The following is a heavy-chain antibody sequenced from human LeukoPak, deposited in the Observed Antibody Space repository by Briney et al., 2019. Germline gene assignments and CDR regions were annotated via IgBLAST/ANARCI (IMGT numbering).Heavy chain of an antibody. CDR2: RYHSGSS. V-gene: IGHV4-61*08. Sequence: ESGPALVKPTQTLTLTCTFSGFSLSTSGMCVSWIRQPPGKGPEWMGYRYHSGSSNYNPSLKGRVTISVDTSKNQFSLKLTSVTAADTAVYYCATTSESLVYCGGDCDPSNIWGQGTMVTVSS. D-gene: IGHD2-21*02. J-gene: IGHJ3*02. CDR3: ATTSESLVYCGGDCDPSNI. CDR1: GFSLSTSGMC.